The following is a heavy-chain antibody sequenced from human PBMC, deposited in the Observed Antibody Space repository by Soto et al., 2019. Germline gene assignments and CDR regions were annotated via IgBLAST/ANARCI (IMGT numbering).Heavy chain of an antibody. J-gene: IGHJ6*02. Sequence: QVQLVESGGGVVQPGRSLRLSCAASGFTFSSYAMHWVRQAPGKGLEWVAVISYDGSNKYYADSVKGRFTISRDNSKNTLYLQMNSLRAEDTAVYYCARSSRGERVVKVDYYYVMDVWGQGTTVTVSS. D-gene: IGHD3-3*01. CDR2: ISYDGSNK. V-gene: IGHV3-30-3*01. CDR3: ARSSRGERVVKVDYYYVMDV. CDR1: GFTFSSYA.